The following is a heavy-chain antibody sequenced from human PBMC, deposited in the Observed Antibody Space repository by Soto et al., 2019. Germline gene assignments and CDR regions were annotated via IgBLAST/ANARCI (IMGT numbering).Heavy chain of an antibody. CDR1: GYTFTSYG. CDR2: ISAYNGNT. Sequence: ASVKVSCKASGYTFTSYGISWVRQPPGQGLEWMGWISAYNGNTNYAQKLQGRVTMTTDTSTSTAYMELRSLRSDDTAVYYCARVGLLWFGELVPGAEYFQHWGQGTLVTVSS. CDR3: ARVGLLWFGELVPGAEYFQH. V-gene: IGHV1-18*01. J-gene: IGHJ1*01. D-gene: IGHD3-10*01.